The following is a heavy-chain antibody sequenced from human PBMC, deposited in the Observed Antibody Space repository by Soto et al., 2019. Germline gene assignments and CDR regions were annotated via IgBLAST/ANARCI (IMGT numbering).Heavy chain of an antibody. D-gene: IGHD4-17*01. Sequence: GGSLRLSFAASGFTFNNYALHWLRQAPGKGLEWVAFLSEDDSIDHYGVSVRGRATISRDNPKNTLYLQLNSLRSEDTAVYYSAKVGPYGDFLRAFDLCGQGTMVTVS. CDR3: AKVGPYGDFLRAFDL. J-gene: IGHJ3*01. CDR2: LSEDDSID. CDR1: GFTFNNYA. V-gene: IGHV3-30*02.